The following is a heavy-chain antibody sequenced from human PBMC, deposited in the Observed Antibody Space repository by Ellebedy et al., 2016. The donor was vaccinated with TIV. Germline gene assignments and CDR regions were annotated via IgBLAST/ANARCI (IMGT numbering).Heavy chain of an antibody. CDR3: AKGRGGGSQSSAPRYHFDY. D-gene: IGHD3-22*01. J-gene: IGHJ4*02. V-gene: IGHV3-23*01. CDR1: GFAFSSYA. CDR2: ISNTGSRT. Sequence: PGGSLRLSCAASGFAFSSYAMSWVRQAQGKGLEWVLTISNTGSRTYYADSVEGRFIISRDNSKKTLYLQMNSLRAEDTAVYYCAKGRGGGSQSSAPRYHFDYWGLGTLVSVSS.